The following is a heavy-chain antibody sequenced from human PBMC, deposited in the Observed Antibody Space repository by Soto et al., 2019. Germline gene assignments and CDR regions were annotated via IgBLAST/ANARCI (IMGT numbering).Heavy chain of an antibody. CDR1: GFTFSSYS. CDR2: ISSSSSYT. V-gene: IGHV3-21*01. CDR3: ARVDGTMTDY. J-gene: IGHJ4*02. D-gene: IGHD1-26*01. Sequence: EVQLVESGGGLVKPGGSLRLSCAASGFTFSSYSMNWVRQAPGKGLEWVSSISSSSSYTYYADSVKGRFTISRDNAKNSLYLQMNSLRAEDTAVYYCARVDGTMTDYWGQGTLVTVSS.